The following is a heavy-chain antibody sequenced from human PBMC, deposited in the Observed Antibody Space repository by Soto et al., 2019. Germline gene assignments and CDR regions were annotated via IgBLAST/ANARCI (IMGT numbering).Heavy chain of an antibody. CDR3: ARAGSNYFASGSYLPYLLAV. J-gene: IGHJ6*04. V-gene: IGHV3-7*01. CDR1: GFTFSSYW. CDR2: TKQDGSEK. Sequence: GGSLRLSCEASGFTFSSYWMTWVRQAPGKGLEWVANTKQDGSEKYYVDSVKGRFTISRDNAKNSLYLQMNSLRAEDTAVYSCARAGSNYFASGSYLPYLLAVWGKGTTVTVSS. D-gene: IGHD3-10*01.